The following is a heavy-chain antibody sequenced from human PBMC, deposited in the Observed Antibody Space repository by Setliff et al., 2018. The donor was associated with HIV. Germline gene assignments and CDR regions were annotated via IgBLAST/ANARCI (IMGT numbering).Heavy chain of an antibody. CDR3: ARVVWTAAAGTTDYFYYGLDV. CDR2: INYSGST. V-gene: IGHV4-34*01. J-gene: IGHJ6*02. D-gene: IGHD6-13*01. Sequence: PSETLSLTCAIYGASFSAYYWSWIRQPPGKGLEWIGEINYSGSTNYKASLKSRVTISADTSKNQFSLKLSSVTAADTAVYFCARVVWTAAAGTTDYFYYGLDVWGQGTTVSVSS. CDR1: GASFSAYY.